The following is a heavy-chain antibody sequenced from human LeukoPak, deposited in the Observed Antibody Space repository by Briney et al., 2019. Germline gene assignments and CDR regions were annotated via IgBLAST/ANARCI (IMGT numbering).Heavy chain of an antibody. V-gene: IGHV3-11*01. D-gene: IGHD3-10*01. CDR1: GFTFSRYW. CDR2: ISSSGSTK. CDR3: ARDGHAYGRGSPHY. J-gene: IGHJ4*02. Sequence: PGGSLRLSCVASGFTFSRYWMSWVRQAPGKGLEWVSYISSSGSTKYYADSVKGRFTISRDNAKNSYLQMNSLRAEDTAVYYCARDGHAYGRGSPHYWGQGTLVTVSS.